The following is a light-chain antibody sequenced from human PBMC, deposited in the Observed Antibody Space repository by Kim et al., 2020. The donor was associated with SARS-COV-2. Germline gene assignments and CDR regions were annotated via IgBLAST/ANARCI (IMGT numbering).Light chain of an antibody. Sequence: QSVLTQPPSASGTPGQRVTMSCSGSSSNIGSKPVNWYQQLPGTAPKLLIYSTNQRPSGVPDRFSGSKSGTSASLAISGLQSEDEADYYCAAWDDSLNGPYVFGTGTKVTVL. CDR2: STN. V-gene: IGLV1-44*01. CDR1: SSNIGSKP. CDR3: AAWDDSLNGPYV. J-gene: IGLJ1*01.